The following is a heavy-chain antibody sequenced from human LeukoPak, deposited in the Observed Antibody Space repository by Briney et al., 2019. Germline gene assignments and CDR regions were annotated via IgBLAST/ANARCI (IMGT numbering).Heavy chain of an antibody. V-gene: IGHV4-39*02. J-gene: IGHJ4*02. CDR2: IYYSGSA. Sequence: KPSETLSLTRTVSGGSIISSAYSWGWIRQPPGKGLEYIGNIYYSGSAYYNPSLKSRVTLSVDTSNNQFSLRLTSVTAADTAVYYCAREGGPYRPLDYSGQGTLVTVSS. CDR1: GGSIISSAYS. CDR3: AREGGPYRPLDY.